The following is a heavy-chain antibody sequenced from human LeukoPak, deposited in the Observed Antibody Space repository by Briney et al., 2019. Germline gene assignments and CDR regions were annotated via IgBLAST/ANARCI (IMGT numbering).Heavy chain of an antibody. J-gene: IGHJ4*02. CDR1: GDSVSSNSAA. V-gene: IGHV6-1*01. Sequence: PSQTLPLTCAISGDSVSSNSAAWNWIRQSPSRGLEWLGRTYYRSKWYNDYAVSVKSRITINPDTSKNQFSLQLNSVTPEDTAVYYCARSGHSSSGNGWGLDYWGQGTLVTVSS. D-gene: IGHD6-13*01. CDR3: ARSGHSSSGNGWGLDY. CDR2: TYYRSKWYN.